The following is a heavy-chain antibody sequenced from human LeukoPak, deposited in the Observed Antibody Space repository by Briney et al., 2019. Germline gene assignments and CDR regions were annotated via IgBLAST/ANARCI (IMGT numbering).Heavy chain of an antibody. CDR2: IYYSGST. CDR3: ALRGSGTYEGYFDY. CDR1: GGSISSGGYY. Sequence: SETLSLTCTVSGGSISSGGYYWSWIRQHPGKGLERIGYIYYSGSTYYNPSLKSRVTISVDTSKNQFSLKLSSVTAADTAVYYCALRGSGTYEGYFDYWGQGTLVTVSS. J-gene: IGHJ4*02. V-gene: IGHV4-31*03. D-gene: IGHD3-10*01.